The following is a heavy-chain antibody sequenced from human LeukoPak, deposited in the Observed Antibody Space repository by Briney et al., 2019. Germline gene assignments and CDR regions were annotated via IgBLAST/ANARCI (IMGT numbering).Heavy chain of an antibody. D-gene: IGHD3-22*01. CDR2: ISGSGGST. Sequence: GGSLRLSCAASGFTFRTYAMSWVRQAPGKGLEWVSGISGSGGSTYYADPVKGRFTISRDNSKNTLYLQMNSLRAEDTAVYYCARAYSSGYDSSGYYEDWGQGTLVTVSS. CDR3: ARAYSSGYDSSGYYED. J-gene: IGHJ4*02. V-gene: IGHV3-23*01. CDR1: GFTFRTYA.